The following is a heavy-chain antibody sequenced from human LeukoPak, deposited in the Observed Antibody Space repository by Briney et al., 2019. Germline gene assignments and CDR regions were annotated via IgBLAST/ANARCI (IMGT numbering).Heavy chain of an antibody. CDR3: ARIDSTGYLDAFDL. J-gene: IGHJ3*01. CDR2: ISYDGTNK. Sequence: GGSLRLSCAASGFTFRSYAMHWVRQAPGKGLEWVAVISYDGTNKYYADSVKGRFTISRDNAKNSLYLQMSSLRAEDTAVYYCARIDSTGYLDAFDLWGQGTMVTVSS. D-gene: IGHD3-22*01. CDR1: GFTFRSYA. V-gene: IGHV3-30-3*01.